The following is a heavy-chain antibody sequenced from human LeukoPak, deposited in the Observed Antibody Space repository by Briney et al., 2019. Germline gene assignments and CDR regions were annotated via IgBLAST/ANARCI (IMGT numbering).Heavy chain of an antibody. J-gene: IGHJ4*02. D-gene: IGHD3-10*01. CDR1: GFTFSSYG. Sequence: GGSLRLSCAASGFTFSSYGMHWVRQAPGKGLEWVAVISYDGSNKYYADSVKGRFTISRDNSKNTLYLQMNSLRAEDTAVYYCAKAMVRGVISPFDYWGQGTVVTVSS. CDR3: AKAMVRGVISPFDY. V-gene: IGHV3-30*18. CDR2: ISYDGSNK.